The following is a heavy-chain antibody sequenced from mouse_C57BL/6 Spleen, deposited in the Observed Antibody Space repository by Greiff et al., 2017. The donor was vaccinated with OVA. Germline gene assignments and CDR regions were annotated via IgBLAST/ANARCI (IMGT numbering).Heavy chain of an antibody. CDR1: GFTFSDYG. J-gene: IGHJ3*01. Sequence: EVHLVESGGGLVKPGGSLKLSCAASGFTFSDYGMHWVRQAPEKGLEWVAYISSGSSTIYYADTVKGRFTISRDNAKNTLFLQMTSLRSEDTAMYYCARKDYGYDAWFAYWGQGTLVTVSA. CDR3: ARKDYGYDAWFAY. D-gene: IGHD2-2*01. V-gene: IGHV5-17*01. CDR2: ISSGSSTI.